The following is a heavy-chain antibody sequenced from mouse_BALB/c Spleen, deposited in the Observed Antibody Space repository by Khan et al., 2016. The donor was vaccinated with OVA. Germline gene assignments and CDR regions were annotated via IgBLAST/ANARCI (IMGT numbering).Heavy chain of an antibody. Sequence: LVKTGASVKISCKASGYSFTGYYMHWVKQSHGKSLEWIGYISCYNGSTTYNQKFKGKATFTVDTSSSTVYLKFNSLPSEDSAFYYCARGDYYDSSSFAYWGQGTLVTVSA. CDR2: ISCYNGST. J-gene: IGHJ3*01. D-gene: IGHD1-1*01. CDR3: ARGDYYDSSSFAY. CDR1: GYSFTGYY. V-gene: IGHV1S34*01.